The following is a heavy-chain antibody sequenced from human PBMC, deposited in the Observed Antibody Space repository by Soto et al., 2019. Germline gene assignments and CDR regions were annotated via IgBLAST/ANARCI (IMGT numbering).Heavy chain of an antibody. D-gene: IGHD6-13*01. CDR1: GYNFITYW. J-gene: IGHJ5*02. CDR2: IFVGDSDT. CDR3: EAGIAVGAIGWFDT. V-gene: IGHV5-51*01. Sequence: GESLKISCKGSGYNFITYWIGWVRQIPGEGLEWMGIIFVGDSDTRYSPSFEGQVTISVDKSISTAYLQWNNLKPSDTATYYCEAGIAVGAIGWFDTWGQGSQVTVSS.